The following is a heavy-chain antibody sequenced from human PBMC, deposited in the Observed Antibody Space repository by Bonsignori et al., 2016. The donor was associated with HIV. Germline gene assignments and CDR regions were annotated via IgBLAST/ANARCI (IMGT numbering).Heavy chain of an antibody. CDR3: TTSSRSVVIPGVLAWGLPGPKKEHHYDFSVS. Sequence: WIRQPPGKGLEWVGRITSQTDGGTTDYAAPMRERFTISRDDSRSTLYLHIIHLRVDDTAVYYCTTSSRSVVIPGVLAWGLPGPKKEHHYDFSVSWGQGVLVTVSS. V-gene: IGHV3-15*01. D-gene: IGHD3-3*01. CDR2: ITSQTDGGTT. J-gene: IGHJ5*02.